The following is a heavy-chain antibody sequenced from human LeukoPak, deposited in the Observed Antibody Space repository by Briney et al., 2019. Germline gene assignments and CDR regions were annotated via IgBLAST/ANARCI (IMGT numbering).Heavy chain of an antibody. Sequence: PGGSLRLSCAASGFTSSNYEMNWVRQAPGKGLEWVSYINSIGSVINYADSVKGRFTISRDNTKNSLYLQMNSLRGEDTAVYYCARGLGVAYSYYCMDVWGKGTTVTISS. J-gene: IGHJ6*03. D-gene: IGHD3-3*01. CDR1: GFTSSNYE. V-gene: IGHV3-48*03. CDR3: ARGLGVAYSYYCMDV. CDR2: INSIGSVI.